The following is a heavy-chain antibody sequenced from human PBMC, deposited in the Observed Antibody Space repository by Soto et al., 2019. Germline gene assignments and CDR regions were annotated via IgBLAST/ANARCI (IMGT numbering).Heavy chain of an antibody. J-gene: IGHJ6*02. D-gene: IGHD4-17*01. Sequence: GESLKISCKGSGYSFTSYWISWVRQMPGKGLEWMGRIDPSDSYTNYSPSFQGHVTISADKSISTAYLQWSSLKASDTAMYYCARRHGDYLHYYYGMDVWGQGTTVTVSS. CDR2: IDPSDSYT. CDR1: GYSFTSYW. V-gene: IGHV5-10-1*01. CDR3: ARRHGDYLHYYYGMDV.